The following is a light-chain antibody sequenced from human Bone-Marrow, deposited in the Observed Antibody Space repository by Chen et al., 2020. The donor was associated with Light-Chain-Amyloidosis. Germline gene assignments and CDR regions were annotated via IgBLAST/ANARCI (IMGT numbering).Light chain of an antibody. V-gene: IGLV1-47*01. CDR1: SSNSGSNY. CDR2: RNN. Sequence: QSVLTQPPSASGTPGQRVTISCSGSSSNSGSNYVYWYQQLPGTAPKLLIYRNNQRPSGVPDRFSASTSGTSAFLAISGLRSEDDADYYCSAWDGSLSGYVFGTGTKVIVL. CDR3: SAWDGSLSGYV. J-gene: IGLJ1*01.